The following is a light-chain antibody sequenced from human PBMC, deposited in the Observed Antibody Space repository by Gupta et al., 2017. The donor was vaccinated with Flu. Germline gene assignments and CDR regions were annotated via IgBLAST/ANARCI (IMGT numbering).Light chain of an antibody. CDR3: QAWDTTLSI. Sequence: SYDLTQPPSVSVSPGQTASITCSGDKLGDKYASWYQQKPGQSPVLVIYQDDRRPSGIPERFFGSNSGNTATLTISGTQATDEAYYYCQAWDTTLSIFGGGTKLTVL. CDR1: KLGDKY. V-gene: IGLV3-1*01. J-gene: IGLJ2*01. CDR2: QDD.